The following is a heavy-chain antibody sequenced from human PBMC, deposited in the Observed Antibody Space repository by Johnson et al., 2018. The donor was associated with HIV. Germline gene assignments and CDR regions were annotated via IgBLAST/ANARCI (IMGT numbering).Heavy chain of an antibody. CDR2: ISGSGGST. CDR1: GFTVSSNY. Sequence: VQLVESGGGLVQPGGSLRLSCAASGFTVSSNYMTWVRQAPGKRLEWVSTISGSGGSTYYADSVKGRFTISRDDSKNMLYLQMNSLKSEDTAVYYCTTEGDAFDIWGQGTMVTVSS. V-gene: IGHV3-23*04. D-gene: IGHD1-14*01. CDR3: TTEGDAFDI. J-gene: IGHJ3*02.